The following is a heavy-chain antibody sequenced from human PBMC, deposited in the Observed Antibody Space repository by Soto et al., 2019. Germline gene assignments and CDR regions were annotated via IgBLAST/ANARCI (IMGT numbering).Heavy chain of an antibody. D-gene: IGHD1-20*01. CDR2: ISGSGGST. CDR1: GFTFSSYA. CDR3: AKDLTGAYYFYY. V-gene: IGHV3-23*01. Sequence: GGSLRLSCAASGFTFSSYAMSWVRQAPGKGLEWVSAISGSGGSTYYADSVKGRFTISRDNSKNTLYLQMNSLRAEDKAVYYCAKDLTGAYYFYYWGQGTLVTVSS. J-gene: IGHJ4*02.